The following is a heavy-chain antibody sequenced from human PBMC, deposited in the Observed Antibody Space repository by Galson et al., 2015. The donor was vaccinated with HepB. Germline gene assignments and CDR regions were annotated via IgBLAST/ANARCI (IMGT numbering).Heavy chain of an antibody. CDR2: ISSSSGYI. Sequence: SLRLSCAASGSTFSSFGMNWVRQAPGKGLEWVSSISSSSGYIYYADSVKGRFTISRDNAKNSLYLQMNSLRAEDTAVYYCARDSRYCSGGDCYPIDAFDIWGQGTMVTVSS. CDR3: ARDSRYCSGGDCYPIDAFDI. V-gene: IGHV3-21*01. CDR1: GSTFSSFG. J-gene: IGHJ3*02. D-gene: IGHD2-15*01.